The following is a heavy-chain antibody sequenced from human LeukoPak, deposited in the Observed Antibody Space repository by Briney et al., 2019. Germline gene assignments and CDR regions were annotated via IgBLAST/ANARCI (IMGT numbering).Heavy chain of an antibody. V-gene: IGHV3-33*01. Sequence: GGSLRLSCAASGFTFSSYGMHWVRQAPGKGLEWVAVIWYDGSNKYYADSVKGRFTISRDNSKNTLYLQMNSLRAEDTAVYYCVRGEEWLRLAYYYGMDVWGQGTTVTVSS. CDR1: GFTFSSYG. CDR3: VRGEEWLRLAYYYGMDV. CDR2: IWYDGSNK. D-gene: IGHD5-12*01. J-gene: IGHJ6*02.